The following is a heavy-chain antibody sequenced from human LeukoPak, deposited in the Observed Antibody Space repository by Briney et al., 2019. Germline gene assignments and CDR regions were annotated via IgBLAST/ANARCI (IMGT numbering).Heavy chain of an antibody. CDR1: GFTFSSYG. V-gene: IGHV3-30*02. Sequence: GGSLRLSCAASGFTFSSYGTHWVRQAPGKGLEWVAFIRYDGSNKYYADSVKGRFTISGDNSKNTLFLQMNSLRAEDTAVYYCAKDSQYSATYGQIYWGQGTLVTVSS. CDR3: AKDSQYSATYGQIY. D-gene: IGHD1-26*01. J-gene: IGHJ4*02. CDR2: IRYDGSNK.